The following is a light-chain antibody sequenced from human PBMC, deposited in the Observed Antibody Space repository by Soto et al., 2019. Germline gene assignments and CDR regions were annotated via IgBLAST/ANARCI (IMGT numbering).Light chain of an antibody. CDR2: RAS. Sequence: IGMTQSPATLSVSPGETATLSCRASQTIYSNVAWYQQRPGQPPRLLIYRASSRATGIPARFSGSGSGTEFTLTINSLQSEDFAVYYCQQYQNLWTFGQGTKV. CDR3: QQYQNLWT. CDR1: QTIYSN. J-gene: IGKJ1*01. V-gene: IGKV3-15*01.